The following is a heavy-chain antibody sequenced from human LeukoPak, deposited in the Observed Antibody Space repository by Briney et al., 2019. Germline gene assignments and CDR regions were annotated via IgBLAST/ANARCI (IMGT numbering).Heavy chain of an antibody. CDR2: IRYDAINK. CDR3: AKDSCSSTSCYVRNLDY. J-gene: IGHJ4*02. CDR1: GFTFSTYG. D-gene: IGHD2-2*01. Sequence: SGGSLRLSCAASGFTFSTYGMHWVRQAPGKGLEWVAFIRYDAINKYYADSVKGRFTISRDNSKNTLYLQMNSLRAEDTAVYYCAKDSCSSTSCYVRNLDYWGQGTLVTVSS. V-gene: IGHV3-30*02.